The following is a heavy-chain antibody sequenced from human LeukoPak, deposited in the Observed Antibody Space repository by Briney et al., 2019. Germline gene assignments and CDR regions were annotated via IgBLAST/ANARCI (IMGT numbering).Heavy chain of an antibody. CDR1: GFTFNIYW. J-gene: IGHJ4*02. D-gene: IGHD3-22*01. CDR2: ISSDGSIT. V-gene: IGHV3-74*01. Sequence: GGSLRLSCAASGFTFNIYWMHWVRQAPGKGLVWVSLISSDGSITSYADSVKGRFTISRDNAKNTVYLQMNSLRVEDTTVYYCARRVGSSGSSYYFDYWGQGTLVTVSS. CDR3: ARRVGSSGSSYYFDY.